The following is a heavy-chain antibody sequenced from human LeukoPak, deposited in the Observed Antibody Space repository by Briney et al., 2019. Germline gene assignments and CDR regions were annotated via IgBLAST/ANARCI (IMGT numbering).Heavy chain of an antibody. CDR1: GYTLTELS. CDR3: AASTSMVRGVIITRDWFDP. J-gene: IGHJ5*02. D-gene: IGHD3-10*01. Sequence: ASVKVSCKVSGYTLTELSMHWVRQAPGKGLEWMGGFDPEDGETIYAQKFQGRVTMTEDTSTDTAYMELSSLRSEDTAVYYCAASTSMVRGVIITRDWFDPWGQGTLVTVSS. V-gene: IGHV1-24*01. CDR2: FDPEDGET.